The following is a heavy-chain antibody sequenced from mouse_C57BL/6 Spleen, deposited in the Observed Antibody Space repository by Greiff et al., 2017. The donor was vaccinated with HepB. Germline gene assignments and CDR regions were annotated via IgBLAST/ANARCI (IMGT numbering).Heavy chain of an antibody. J-gene: IGHJ2*01. CDR1: GYTFTSYD. CDR3: ARVRYIDY. Sequence: VQVVESGPELVKPGASVKLSCKASGYTFTSYDINWVKQRAGQGLEWIGWIYPRAGSIKYNEKFKGKATFTVDTSTSTAYMELHSLTSEDSAVYCCARVRYIDYWGQGTTLTVSS. CDR2: IYPRAGSI. V-gene: IGHV1-85*01.